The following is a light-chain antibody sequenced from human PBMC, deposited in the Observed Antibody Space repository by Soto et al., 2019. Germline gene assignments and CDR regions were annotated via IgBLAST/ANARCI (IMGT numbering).Light chain of an antibody. CDR3: HQFGSSPPAFT. V-gene: IGKV3-20*01. CDR1: QSVSTRY. Sequence: ESMLTQSPGTLSLSPGERATLSCRASQSVSTRYLAWYQQKPGQAPRLLIYGASIRATGIPDRFSGSGSGTDFTLTIRRLEPEDFAAYYCHQFGSSPPAFTFGQGTKLEI. CDR2: GAS. J-gene: IGKJ2*01.